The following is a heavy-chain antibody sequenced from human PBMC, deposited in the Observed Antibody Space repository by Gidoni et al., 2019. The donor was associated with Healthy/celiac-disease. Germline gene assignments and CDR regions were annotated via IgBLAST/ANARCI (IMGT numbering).Heavy chain of an antibody. J-gene: IGHJ6*02. Sequence: EVQLVESGGGLVTPGGSLRLSCAASGFTFSSYGMNWVRQAPGKRLEWVSSISSSSSYIYYADSVKGRFTISRDNAKNSLYLQMNSLRAEDTAVYYCARDFRYYGMDVWGQGTTVTVSS. V-gene: IGHV3-21*01. CDR2: ISSSSSYI. CDR1: GFTFSSYG. CDR3: ARDFRYYGMDV.